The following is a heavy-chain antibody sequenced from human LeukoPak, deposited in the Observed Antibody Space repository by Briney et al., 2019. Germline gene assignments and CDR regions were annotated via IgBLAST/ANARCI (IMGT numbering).Heavy chain of an antibody. D-gene: IGHD2-2*01. V-gene: IGHV3-74*01. J-gene: IGHJ1*01. Sequence: GGSPRLSCAASGFTFSSYWMHWVRQAPGKGLVWVSRINSDGSSTSYADSVKGRFTISRDNAKNTLYLQMNSLRAEDTAVYYCAIQRGTSCREYFQHWGQGTLVTVSS. CDR2: INSDGSST. CDR3: AIQRGTSCREYFQH. CDR1: GFTFSSYW.